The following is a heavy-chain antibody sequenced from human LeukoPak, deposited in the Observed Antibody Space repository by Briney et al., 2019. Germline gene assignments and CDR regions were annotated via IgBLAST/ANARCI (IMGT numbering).Heavy chain of an antibody. D-gene: IGHD6-6*01. J-gene: IGHJ5*02. CDR3: ARGPAVSSSSGNWFDP. V-gene: IGHV1-46*01. CDR2: INPSGGST. CDR1: GYTFTSHY. Sequence: ASVKVSCKASGYTFTSHYMHWVRQAPGQGLEWMGIINPSGGSTSYAQKFQGRVTMTRDMSTSTVYMELSSLRSEDTAVYYCARGPAVSSSSGNWFDPWGQGTLVTVSS.